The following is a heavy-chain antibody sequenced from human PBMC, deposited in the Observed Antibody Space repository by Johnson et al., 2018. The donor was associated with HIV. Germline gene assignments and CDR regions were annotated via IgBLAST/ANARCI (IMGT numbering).Heavy chain of an antibody. CDR3: AKGYGDYEGNAFDI. V-gene: IGHV3-23*04. CDR2: TSGSVGST. D-gene: IGHD4-17*01. CDR1: GFTVSSNY. J-gene: IGHJ3*02. Sequence: VQLVESGGGLVQPGGSLRLSCAASGFTVSSNYMSWVRQAPGQGLEWVSVTSGSVGSTYYADSVKCRVTLPRVNSKNTLNLQMNSLRAEDTAVYYCAKGYGDYEGNAFDIWGQGTMVPVSS.